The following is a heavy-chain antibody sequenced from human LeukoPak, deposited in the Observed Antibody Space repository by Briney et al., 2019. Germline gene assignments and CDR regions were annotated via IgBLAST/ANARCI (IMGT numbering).Heavy chain of an antibody. V-gene: IGHV3-7*01. CDR2: IKQDGSEK. Sequence: GGSLRLSCAASGFTFSNYWLTWVRQAPGQGLEWVANIKQDGSEKHYVDSVKGRFTISRDNAKNSLYLQMNSLRAVDTAVYYCARDRQIAYWGQGTLATVSS. J-gene: IGHJ4*02. CDR1: GFTFSNYW. CDR3: ARDRQIAY.